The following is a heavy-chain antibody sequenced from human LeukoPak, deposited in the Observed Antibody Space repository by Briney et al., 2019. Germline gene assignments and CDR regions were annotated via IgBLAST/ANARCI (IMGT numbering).Heavy chain of an antibody. V-gene: IGHV1-24*01. CDR3: ATMGYSYDNYYYYYMDV. D-gene: IGHD5-18*01. Sequence: ASVKVSCKVSGYTLTELSMHWVRQAPGKGLEWMGGFDPEDGETIYAQKFQGRVTMTEDTSTDTAYMELSSLRSEDTAVYYCATMGYSYDNYYYYYMDVWGKGTTATVSS. CDR1: GYTLTELS. J-gene: IGHJ6*03. CDR2: FDPEDGET.